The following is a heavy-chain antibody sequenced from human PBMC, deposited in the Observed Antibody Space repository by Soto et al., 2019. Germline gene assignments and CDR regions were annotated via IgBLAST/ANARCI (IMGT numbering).Heavy chain of an antibody. CDR1: GFTFGTYS. CDR3: ARDVSYCDGGGCFSTYAFDF. D-gene: IGHD2-15*01. V-gene: IGHV3-21*01. J-gene: IGHJ3*01. CDR2: ISTTSSYI. Sequence: EVQLVESGGDLVKPGGSLRLSCAASGFTFGTYSMNWVRQAPGKGLEWVSTISTTSSYIYYIDPVKGRFTIARDNAKHALYMQMISLRAEDMTLYYSARDVSYCDGGGCFSTYAFDFWGQGTMVTVSA.